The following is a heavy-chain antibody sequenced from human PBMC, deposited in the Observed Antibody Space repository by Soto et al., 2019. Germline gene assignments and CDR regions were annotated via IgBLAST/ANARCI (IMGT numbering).Heavy chain of an antibody. J-gene: IGHJ4*02. CDR1: GFTFSSYA. D-gene: IGHD4-17*01. CDR2: ISVSGTST. V-gene: IGHV3-23*01. CDR3: AKENTPDYGDYVDY. Sequence: GSLRLSCAASGFTFSSYAMSWVRQAPGKGLKWISSISVSGTSTYYADSVKGRFTISRDNSKDTMYLQMNSLRAEDTALYFCAKENTPDYGDYVDYWGQGTLVTVSS.